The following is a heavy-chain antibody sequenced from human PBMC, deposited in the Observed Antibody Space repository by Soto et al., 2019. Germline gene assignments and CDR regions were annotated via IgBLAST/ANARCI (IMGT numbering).Heavy chain of an antibody. V-gene: IGHV4-39*07. Sequence: XXTLSLPCTVSGGSISSSSYYWGWIRQPPGKGLEWIGYIYYTGSTSYNSSFKSRVTISLDTPKNLFSLSLSSVTAADTAVYYCARENYYGSGTYFRLDVWGQGTRVTVSS. CDR3: ARENYYGSGTYFRLDV. CDR1: GGSISSSSYY. D-gene: IGHD3-10*01. CDR2: IYYTGST. J-gene: IGHJ6*02.